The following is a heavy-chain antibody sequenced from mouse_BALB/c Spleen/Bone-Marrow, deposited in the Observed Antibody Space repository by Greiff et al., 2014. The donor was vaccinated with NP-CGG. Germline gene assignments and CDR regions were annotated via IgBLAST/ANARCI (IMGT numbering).Heavy chain of an antibody. CDR2: IYPYNGDT. V-gene: IGHV1-37*01. CDR1: GYSFTGYF. J-gene: IGHJ4*01. D-gene: IGHD2-3*01. Sequence: DVLLEQSGPELVKPGASVKISCKASGYSFTGYFMNWVKQGHGKSLEWIGRIYPYNGDTFYNQKFKGKATLTVDKSSSTAHMELLSLTSEDYAVYYCGRSRWLLAMDYWGQGTSVTVSS. CDR3: GRSRWLLAMDY.